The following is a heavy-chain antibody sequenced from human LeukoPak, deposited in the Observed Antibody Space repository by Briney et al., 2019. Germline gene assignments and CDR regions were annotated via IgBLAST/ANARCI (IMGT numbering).Heavy chain of an antibody. CDR1: GGSISSGSYY. J-gene: IGHJ3*02. Sequence: PSQTLSLTCTVSGGSISSGSYYWSWIRQPAGKGLEWIGRIYTSGSTNYNPSPKSRVTISVDTSKNQFSLKLSSVTAADTAVYYCARAKDTIFGVDHAFDIWGQGTMVTVSS. CDR3: ARAKDTIFGVDHAFDI. CDR2: IYTSGST. D-gene: IGHD3-3*01. V-gene: IGHV4-61*02.